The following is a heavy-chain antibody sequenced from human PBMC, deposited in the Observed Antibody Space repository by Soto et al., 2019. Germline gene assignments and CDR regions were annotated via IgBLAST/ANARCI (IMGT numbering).Heavy chain of an antibody. D-gene: IGHD6-13*01. J-gene: IGHJ6*02. Sequence: SETLSLTCTVSGGSISSYYWSWIRQPPGKGLEWIGYIYYSGSTNYNPSLKSRVTISVDTSKNQFSLKLSSVTAADTAVYYCARVNVAGSNGQRLGNYYGMDVWGQGTTVTVSS. CDR1: GGSISSYY. CDR3: ARVNVAGSNGQRLGNYYGMDV. CDR2: IYYSGST. V-gene: IGHV4-59*01.